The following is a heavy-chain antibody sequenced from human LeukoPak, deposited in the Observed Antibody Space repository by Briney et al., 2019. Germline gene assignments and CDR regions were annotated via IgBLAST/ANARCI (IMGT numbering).Heavy chain of an antibody. Sequence: GGSLRLSCAASGFTFSSYWMSWVRQAPGKGLEWVANIKQDGSEKYYVDSVKGRFTISRDNAKNSLYLQMNSLRAEDTAVYYCAREYSSGWYYFDYWGQGTLVTVSS. V-gene: IGHV3-7*01. D-gene: IGHD6-19*01. J-gene: IGHJ4*02. CDR2: IKQDGSEK. CDR3: AREYSSGWYYFDY. CDR1: GFTFSSYW.